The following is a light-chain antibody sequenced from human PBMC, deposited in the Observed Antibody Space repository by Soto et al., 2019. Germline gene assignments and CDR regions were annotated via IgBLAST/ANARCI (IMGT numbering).Light chain of an antibody. CDR3: AAWDDSLSGEV. CDR2: KNN. V-gene: IGLV1-47*01. Sequence: QSVLIQPPSASGTPGQRVTISCSGSNSNIGRNFVYWYRQFPGTAPRLLIYKNNQRPSGVPERFSVSQSGASASLAISGLRSEDEADYYCAAWDDSLSGEVFGGGTQLTVL. J-gene: IGLJ2*01. CDR1: NSNIGRNF.